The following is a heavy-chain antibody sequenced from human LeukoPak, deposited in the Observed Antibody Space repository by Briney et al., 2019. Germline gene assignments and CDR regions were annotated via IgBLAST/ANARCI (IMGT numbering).Heavy chain of an antibody. J-gene: IGHJ4*02. CDR2: ISAYNGNT. V-gene: IGHV1-18*01. Sequence: GASVKVSCKASGYTFTSYGISWVRQAPGQGLEWMGWISAYNGNTEYAQKLQGRVTLTTDTSTSTAYMELRSLRSDDTAVYYCARNTDYDILTGNDYCGQGTLATVSS. CDR1: GYTFTSYG. CDR3: ARNTDYDILTGNDY. D-gene: IGHD3-9*01.